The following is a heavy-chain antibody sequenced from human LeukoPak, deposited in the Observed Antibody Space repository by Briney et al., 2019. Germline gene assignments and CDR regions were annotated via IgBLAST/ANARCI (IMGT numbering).Heavy chain of an antibody. Sequence: GGSLRLSCAASGFTFSGHSMTWVRQAPGKGLEWVANINLDGSERFYVDFVKGRFTVSRDNADNSMYLQMNSLRAEDTAVYYCARVLRYFDWNNYYYYYYMDVWGKGTTVTVSS. J-gene: IGHJ6*03. CDR3: ARVLRYFDWNNYYYYYYMDV. V-gene: IGHV3-7*01. CDR2: INLDGSER. CDR1: GFTFSGHS. D-gene: IGHD3-9*01.